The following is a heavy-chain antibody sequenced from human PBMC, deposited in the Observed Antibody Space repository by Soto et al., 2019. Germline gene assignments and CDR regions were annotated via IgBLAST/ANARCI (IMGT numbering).Heavy chain of an antibody. V-gene: IGHV1-69*01. CDR3: ARDGSGYRSRASPMDF. CDR2: IIPIFGTA. J-gene: IGHJ6*02. CDR1: GDTFSSYA. D-gene: IGHD3-22*01. Sequence: QVQLVQSGAEVKKPGSSVKVSCKASGDTFSSYAISWVRQAPGQGLEWMGGIIPIFGTANYAQKFQGRVTITADESKSTAYMELSSLRSEDTAVYYCARDGSGYRSRASPMDFWGQGTTVTVSS.